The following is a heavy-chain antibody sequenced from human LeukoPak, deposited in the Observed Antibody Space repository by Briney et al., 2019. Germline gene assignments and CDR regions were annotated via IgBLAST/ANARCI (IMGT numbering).Heavy chain of an antibody. CDR2: MRYDESEK. CDR3: AKGHFWSGASYSFYMDV. Sequence: PGGSLRLSCAASGFTFSGYDMHWVRQAPGKGLEWVAFMRYDESEKYYADSVKGRFTISRDNSMNTLYLQMNSLRPEDTAVYFCAKGHFWSGASYSFYMDVWGKGTTVTVSS. D-gene: IGHD3-3*01. V-gene: IGHV3-30*02. CDR1: GFTFSGYD. J-gene: IGHJ6*03.